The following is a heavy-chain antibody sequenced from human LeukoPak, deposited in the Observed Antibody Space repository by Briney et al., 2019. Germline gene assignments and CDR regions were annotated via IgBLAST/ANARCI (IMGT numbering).Heavy chain of an antibody. V-gene: IGHV3-64D*09. D-gene: IGHD3-9*01. CDR1: GFTFTKYA. CDR2: INNYGNNT. Sequence: GGSLRLSCSASGFTFTKYAIHWVRQAPGKGLEYVSAINNYGNNTYYADSVKGGFTISRDNSKNTLYLQMSSLKPEDTAVYYCVRGSLFYDIWTGYSNYGLDVWGQGTTVTVSS. J-gene: IGHJ6*02. CDR3: VRGSLFYDIWTGYSNYGLDV.